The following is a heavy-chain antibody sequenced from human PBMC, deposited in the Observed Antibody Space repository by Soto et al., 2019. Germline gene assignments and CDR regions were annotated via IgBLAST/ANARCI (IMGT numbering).Heavy chain of an antibody. J-gene: IGHJ3*02. CDR3: ARGGIVVVPAASRATFDAFDI. CDR2: INPNSGGT. V-gene: IGHV1-2*04. D-gene: IGHD2-2*01. Sequence: ASVKVSCKASGYTFTGYYMHWVRQAPGQGLEWMGWINPNSGGTNYAQKFQGWVTMTRDTSISTAYMELSRLRSDDTAVYYCARGGIVVVPAASRATFDAFDIWGQGTMVTVS. CDR1: GYTFTGYY.